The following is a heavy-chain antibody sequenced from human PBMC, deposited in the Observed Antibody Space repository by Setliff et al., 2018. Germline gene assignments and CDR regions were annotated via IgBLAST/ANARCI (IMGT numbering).Heavy chain of an antibody. J-gene: IGHJ5*02. V-gene: IGHV4-38-2*01. CDR3: ARQVSWFDP. Sequence: SETLSLTCAVSGYSISSGYYWGWIRQPPGKGLEWIGSIYHSGSTYYNPSLKSRVTISVDTSKNQFSLKLSAVTAADTAVYYCARQVSWFDPWGQGTLVTVSS. CDR2: IYHSGST. CDR1: GYSISSGYY.